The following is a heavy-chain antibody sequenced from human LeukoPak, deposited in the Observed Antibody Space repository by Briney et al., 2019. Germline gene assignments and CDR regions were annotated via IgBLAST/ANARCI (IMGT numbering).Heavy chain of an antibody. CDR2: IYYSGSP. D-gene: IGHD5-18*01. V-gene: IGHV4-59*08. CDR3: ARLLGYTYWYFGL. Sequence: SETLSLTCTVSGGSISTYYWSWIRQPPGKGLEWIGYIYYSGSPNYNPSLKSRVTISVDTSKNQFSLKLSSVTAADTAVYYCARLLGYTYWYFGLWGRGTLVTVS. J-gene: IGHJ2*01. CDR1: GGSISTYY.